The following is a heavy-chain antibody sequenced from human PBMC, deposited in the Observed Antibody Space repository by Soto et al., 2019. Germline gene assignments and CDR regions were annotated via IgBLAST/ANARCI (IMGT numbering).Heavy chain of an antibody. CDR2: INHSGST. J-gene: IGHJ4*02. Sequence: QVQLQQWGAGLLKPSETLSLTCAVYGGSFSGYYWTWIRQPPGTGLEWIGEINHSGSTNYNPSLKSRVTISVGTYKNQFSLKLTSVTAAATAVYYCARDNITGLFDFWGQGTLVTVSS. V-gene: IGHV4-34*01. D-gene: IGHD2-8*02. CDR1: GGSFSGYY. CDR3: ARDNITGLFDF.